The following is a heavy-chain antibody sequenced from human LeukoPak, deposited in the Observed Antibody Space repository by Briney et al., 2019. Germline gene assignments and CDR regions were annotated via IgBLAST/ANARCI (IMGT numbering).Heavy chain of an antibody. J-gene: IGHJ4*02. Sequence: SQTLSLTCTVSGDSISSGRYYWNWIRQPAGKGLEWIGRIFSRGSANYNPSLKSRVTMSVDTSNNQLSPRLNSVTGADTAVYYCARALGLAKDYFDSWGQDTLVTVSS. D-gene: IGHD2-21*01. CDR2: IFSRGSA. CDR3: ARALGLAKDYFDS. V-gene: IGHV4-61*02. CDR1: GDSISSGRYY.